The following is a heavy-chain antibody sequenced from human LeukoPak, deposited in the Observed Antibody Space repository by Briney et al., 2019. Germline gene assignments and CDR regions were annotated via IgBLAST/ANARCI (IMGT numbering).Heavy chain of an antibody. V-gene: IGHV1-2*02. J-gene: IGHJ5*02. CDR1: GYTFTGYY. D-gene: IGHD2-2*03. Sequence: ASVKVSCKASGYTFTGYYMHWVRQAPGQGLEWMGWINPNSGGTNYAQKFQGRVTMTRDTSINTAYMELSRLRSDDTAVYYCARDRYGDCSSTSCYQKTGNWFDPWGQGTLVTVSS. CDR3: ARDRYGDCSSTSCYQKTGNWFDP. CDR2: INPNSGGT.